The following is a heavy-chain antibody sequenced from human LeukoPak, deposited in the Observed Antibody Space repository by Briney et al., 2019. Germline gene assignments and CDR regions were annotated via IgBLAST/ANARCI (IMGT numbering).Heavy chain of an antibody. CDR3: AKPERYGTTWYGRVDY. D-gene: IGHD6-13*01. J-gene: IGHJ4*02. CDR2: IRTSGST. Sequence: PGGSLRISCGASGFTFSNYAMSWVRQAPGKGLEWVSAIRTSGSTYYADSVKGRFTISRDNPKNTLYLQVNSLRGEDTAVYYCAKPERYGTTWYGRVDYWGQGTLVTVSS. V-gene: IGHV3-23*01. CDR1: GFTFSNYA.